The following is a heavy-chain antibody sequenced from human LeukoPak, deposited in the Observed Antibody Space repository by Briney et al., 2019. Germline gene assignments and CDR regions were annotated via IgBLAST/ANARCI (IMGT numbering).Heavy chain of an antibody. CDR2: ISSSSSYI. D-gene: IGHD3-10*01. V-gene: IGHV3-21*01. Sequence: GGSLRLSCAASGFTFSSYSMNWVRQAPGKGLEWVASISSSSSYIYYADSVKGRFTISRDNAKNSLYLQMNSLRAEDTVVYYCVTDTMVRGASNYYYMDVWGKGTTVTVSS. CDR1: GFTFSSYS. CDR3: VTDTMVRGASNYYYMDV. J-gene: IGHJ6*03.